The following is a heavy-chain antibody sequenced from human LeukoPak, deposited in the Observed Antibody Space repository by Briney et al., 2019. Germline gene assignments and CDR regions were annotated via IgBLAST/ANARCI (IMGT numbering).Heavy chain of an antibody. CDR3: ARASGLWFGESYNWFDP. CDR1: GFTFSSYS. CDR2: ISSSSSYI. D-gene: IGHD3-10*01. J-gene: IGHJ5*02. V-gene: IGHV3-21*01. Sequence: PGGSLRLPCAASGFTFSSYSMNWVRQAPGKGLEWVSSISSSSSYIYYADSVKGRFTISRDNAKNSLYLQMNSLRAEDTAVYYCARASGLWFGESYNWFDPWGQGTLVTVSS.